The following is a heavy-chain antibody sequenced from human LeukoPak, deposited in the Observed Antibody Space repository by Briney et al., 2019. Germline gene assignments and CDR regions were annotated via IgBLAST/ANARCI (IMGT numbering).Heavy chain of an antibody. V-gene: IGHV3-23*01. CDR3: AKVRANRFASFDY. CDR2: IRYGADST. CDR1: GFTFTDYA. Sequence: GGSLRLSCAASGFTFTDYAMTWVRQAPGKGLEWVSTIRYGADSTYYADSVKGRFTISRDNSKNTLYLQMNSLRAEDTAVYYCAKVRANRFASFDYWGQGTLVTVSS. D-gene: IGHD1/OR15-1a*01. J-gene: IGHJ4*02.